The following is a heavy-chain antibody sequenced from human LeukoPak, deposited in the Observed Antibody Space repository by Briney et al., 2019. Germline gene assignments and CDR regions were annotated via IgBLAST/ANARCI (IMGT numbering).Heavy chain of an antibody. CDR3: ARAALSGGDFDY. J-gene: IGHJ4*02. V-gene: IGHV3-66*01. D-gene: IGHD7-27*01. Sequence: GGSLRLSCAASGFIFKTYTMTWVRQAPGKGLEWVSVIYSGATTYYADSVKGRFTISRDTSKNTLYLQMISLRAEDTAVYYCARAALSGGDFDYWGQGTLVTVSS. CDR1: GFIFKTYT. CDR2: IYSGATT.